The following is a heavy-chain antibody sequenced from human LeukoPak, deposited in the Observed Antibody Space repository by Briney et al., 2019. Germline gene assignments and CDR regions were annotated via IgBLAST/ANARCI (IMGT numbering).Heavy chain of an antibody. Sequence: ASVKVSCKASGYTLTSYYMHWVRQAPGQGLEWMGIMNPSGGSTTHAQKFQGRVTMTRDTSTGTVYMELSSLRSEDTAVYYRTSSSSEETIAYWGQGTLVTVSS. CDR1: GYTLTSYY. D-gene: IGHD6-6*01. CDR3: TSSSSEETIAY. V-gene: IGHV1-46*01. CDR2: MNPSGGST. J-gene: IGHJ4*02.